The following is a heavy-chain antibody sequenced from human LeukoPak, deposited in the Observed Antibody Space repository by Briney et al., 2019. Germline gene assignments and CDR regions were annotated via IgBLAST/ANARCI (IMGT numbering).Heavy chain of an antibody. CDR1: GFTFSSYS. V-gene: IGHV3-21*01. CDR3: ARVGVVVVVADSYYFDY. J-gene: IGHJ4*02. Sequence: GGSLRLSCAASGFTFSSYSMNWVRQAPGKGLEWVSSISSSSSYIYYADSVKGRFTTSRDNAKNSLYLQMNSLRAEDTAVYYCARVGVVVVVADSYYFDYWGQGTLVTVSS. CDR2: ISSSSSYI. D-gene: IGHD2-15*01.